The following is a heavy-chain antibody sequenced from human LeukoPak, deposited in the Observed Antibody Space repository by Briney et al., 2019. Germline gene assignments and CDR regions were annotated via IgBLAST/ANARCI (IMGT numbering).Heavy chain of an antibody. Sequence: GSLRLSCAASGFTFSNYAMNWVRQAPGKGLEWVSVISGSGGSTYYADSVKGRFTISRDNAKNSLYLQMNSLRAEDTAVYYCARRSSSWYVALDYWGQGTLVTVSS. D-gene: IGHD6-13*01. V-gene: IGHV3-23*01. J-gene: IGHJ4*02. CDR3: ARRSSSWYVALDY. CDR1: GFTFSNYA. CDR2: ISGSGGST.